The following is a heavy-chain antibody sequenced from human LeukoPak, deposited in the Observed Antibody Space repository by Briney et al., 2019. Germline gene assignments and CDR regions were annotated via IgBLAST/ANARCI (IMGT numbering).Heavy chain of an antibody. CDR3: AGHHPRNTVDF. V-gene: IGHV4-59*08. J-gene: IGHJ4*02. Sequence: SETLSLTCTVSGGSISSYYWSWIRQPPGKGLEWIAYISDIGSINYNPPLKSRVTISLDTSKNQFSLKLSSVTAADTAVYYCAGHHPRNTVDFWGQGTLSPSPQ. D-gene: IGHD2/OR15-2a*01. CDR2: ISDIGSI. CDR1: GGSISSYY.